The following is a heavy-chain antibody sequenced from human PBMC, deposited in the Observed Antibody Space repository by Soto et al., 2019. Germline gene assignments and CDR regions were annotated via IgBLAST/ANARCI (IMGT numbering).Heavy chain of an antibody. CDR2: IYYSGST. V-gene: IGHV4-31*03. J-gene: IGHJ6*03. Sequence: TLSLTCTVSGGSISSGGYYWSWIRQHPGKGLEWIGYIYYSGSTYYNPSLKSRVTISVDTSKNQFSPKLSSVTAADTAVYYCARNRPPPYSTDVRGKGTTVTVSS. CDR3: ARNRPPPYSTDV. CDR1: GGSISSGGYY.